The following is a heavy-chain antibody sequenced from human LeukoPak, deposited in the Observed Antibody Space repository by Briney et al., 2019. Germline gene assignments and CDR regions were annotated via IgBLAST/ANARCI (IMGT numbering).Heavy chain of an antibody. Sequence: GGPLRLSCAASEFTFSSYAMSWVRQAPGKGLEWVSAISGSGGSTYYADSVKGRFTISRDNSKNTLYLQMNSLRAEDTAVYYCAKDPRYSSSSNWFDPWGQGTLVTVSS. CDR3: AKDPRYSSSSNWFDP. D-gene: IGHD6-6*01. V-gene: IGHV3-23*01. CDR1: EFTFSSYA. J-gene: IGHJ5*02. CDR2: ISGSGGST.